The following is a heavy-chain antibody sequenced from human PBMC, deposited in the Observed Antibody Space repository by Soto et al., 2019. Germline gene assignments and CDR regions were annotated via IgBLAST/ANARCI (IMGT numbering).Heavy chain of an antibody. CDR2: IYYSGST. V-gene: IGHV4-31*03. Sequence: PSETLSLTCTVSGGSISSGGYYWSWIRQHPGKGLEWIGYIYYSGSTYYNPSLKSRVIISMDTSKNHFAMRLSSVTAADTAVYYCARASSSSSAADYWGQGTLVTVSS. CDR3: ARASSSSSAADY. J-gene: IGHJ4*02. D-gene: IGHD6-6*01. CDR1: GGSISSGGYY.